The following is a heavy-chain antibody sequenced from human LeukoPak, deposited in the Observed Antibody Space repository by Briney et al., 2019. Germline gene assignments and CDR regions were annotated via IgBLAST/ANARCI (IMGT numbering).Heavy chain of an antibody. J-gene: IGHJ5*02. D-gene: IGHD3-3*01. CDR2: IIPIFRTA. V-gene: IGHV1-69*13. Sequence: SVKVSCKASAGTLSSYAISCVRQAPGQGLEWMGGIIPIFRTANYAQKFQGRVPITADESTSTAYMKLSSLRSEDTAVYYCARTEYYDFWSGLSWFDPWGQGTLVTVSS. CDR1: AGTLSSYA. CDR3: ARTEYYDFWSGLSWFDP.